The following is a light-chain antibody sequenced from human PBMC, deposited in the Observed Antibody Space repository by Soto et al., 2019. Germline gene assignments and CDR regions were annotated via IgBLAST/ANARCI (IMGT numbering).Light chain of an antibody. CDR3: QQYNSYSLT. CDR1: QTISSW. J-gene: IGKJ4*01. Sequence: IPMTQNTSTPSASVGDRVTITFRASQTISSWLAWYQQKPGKAPKLLIYKASSLESGVPSRFSGSGSGTEFTLTISSLQPDDFATYYCQQYNSYSLTFGGGTKVDIK. CDR2: KAS. V-gene: IGKV1-5*03.